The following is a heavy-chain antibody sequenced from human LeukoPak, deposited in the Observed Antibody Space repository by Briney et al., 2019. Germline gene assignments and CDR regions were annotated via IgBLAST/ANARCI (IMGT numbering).Heavy chain of an antibody. D-gene: IGHD6-19*01. CDR1: GFTVSSNY. CDR3: ARDYGVAEGY. J-gene: IGHJ4*02. CDR2: IYSGGST. Sequence: GGSLRLSCVASGFTVSSNYMSWVRQAPGKGLEWVSVIYSGGSTYYADSVKGRFSISRDNSKNTLYLQMNSLRVEDTAVYYCARDYGVAEGYWGQGTLVTVSS. V-gene: IGHV3-53*01.